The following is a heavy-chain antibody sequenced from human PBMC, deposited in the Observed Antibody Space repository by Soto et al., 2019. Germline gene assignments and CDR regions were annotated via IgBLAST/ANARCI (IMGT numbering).Heavy chain of an antibody. CDR1: GYTFTGYY. Sequence: GASVKVSCKASGYTFTGYYMHWVRQAPGQGLEWMGWINPNSGGTNYAQKFQGRVTMTRDTSISTAYMELSRLRSDDTAVYYCARDRAAAGMSYNWFDPWGQGTLVTVS. D-gene: IGHD6-13*01. CDR3: ARDRAAAGMSYNWFDP. CDR2: INPNSGGT. V-gene: IGHV1-2*02. J-gene: IGHJ5*02.